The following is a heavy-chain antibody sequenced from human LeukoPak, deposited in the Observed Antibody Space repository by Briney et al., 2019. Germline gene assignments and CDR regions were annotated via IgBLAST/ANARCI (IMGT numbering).Heavy chain of an antibody. CDR2: IYYTGIT. J-gene: IGHJ4*02. V-gene: IGHV4-59*01. CDR3: ARGSWWELLGGDY. CDR1: GDSISTYY. Sequence: SATLSLTCTISGDSISTYYWSWIRQPPGKGLEWIGYIYYTGITNYNPSLKSRVTISIDTSKIQFSLKLSSVTAADTAVYYCARGSWWELLGGDYWGQGILVTVSS. D-gene: IGHD1-26*01.